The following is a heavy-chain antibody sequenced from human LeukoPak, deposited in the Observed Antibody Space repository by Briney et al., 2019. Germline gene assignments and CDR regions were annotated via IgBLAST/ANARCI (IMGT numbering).Heavy chain of an antibody. CDR1: GFTVSSNY. Sequence: PGGSLRLSCAASGFTVSSNYMSWVRQAPGKGLEWVSVIYSGGSTYYAGSVKGRFTISRDNSKNTLYLQMNSLRAEDTAVYYCARDRGGAAAGTWIFDYWGQGTLVTVSS. J-gene: IGHJ4*02. CDR3: ARDRGGAAAGTWIFDY. CDR2: IYSGGST. D-gene: IGHD6-13*01. V-gene: IGHV3-53*01.